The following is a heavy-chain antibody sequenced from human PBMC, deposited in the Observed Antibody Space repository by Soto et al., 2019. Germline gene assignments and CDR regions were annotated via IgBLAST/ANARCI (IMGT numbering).Heavy chain of an antibody. CDR2: IWYDGSNK. D-gene: IGHD3-3*01. CDR3: ARERYYDFWSGYYFYYYYGMDV. CDR1: GFTYRSHG. V-gene: IGHV3-33*01. J-gene: IGHJ6*02. Sequence: PGGSLRLSCAASGFTYRSHGMHWVRQAPGKGLEWVAVIWYDGSNKYYSDSVKGRLTICRDNSKNTLYLQMNSLRAEATAVYYCARERYYDFWSGYYFYYYYGMDVWGQGTTVAVSS.